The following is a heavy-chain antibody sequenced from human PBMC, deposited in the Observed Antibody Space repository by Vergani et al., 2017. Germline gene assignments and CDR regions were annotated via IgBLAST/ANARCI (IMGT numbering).Heavy chain of an antibody. V-gene: IGHV3-33*01. D-gene: IGHD5-12*01. CDR1: GFTFSSYG. Sequence: QVQLVESGGGVVQPGGSLRLSCAASGFTFSSYGMHWVRQAPGKGLEWVAVIWYDGSNKYYTDSVKGRFTISRDNSKNTLYLQMNSRRAEDTAVYYCARDGGIVATMSSFDIWGQGTMVTVSS. J-gene: IGHJ3*02. CDR3: ARDGGIVATMSSFDI. CDR2: IWYDGSNK.